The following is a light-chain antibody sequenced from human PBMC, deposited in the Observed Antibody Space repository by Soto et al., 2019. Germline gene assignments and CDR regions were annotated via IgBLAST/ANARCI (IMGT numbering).Light chain of an antibody. CDR2: GAS. J-gene: IGKJ1*01. CDR1: QSVSNNY. V-gene: IGKV3-20*01. Sequence: IVLTQSPGTLSVSPGERATLSCRASQSVSNNYLAWYQQKLGQAPRLLIYGASNRATGIPDRFSGTGSGTDFTLTISRLEPEDFAVYYCQQYGSPRRTFGQGTKVEIK. CDR3: QQYGSPRRT.